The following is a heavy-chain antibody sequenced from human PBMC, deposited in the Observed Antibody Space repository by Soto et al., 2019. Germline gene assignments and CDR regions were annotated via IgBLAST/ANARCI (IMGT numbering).Heavy chain of an antibody. V-gene: IGHV3-30*18. CDR3: AKDGTGYSSGWYAPSLDY. CDR1: GFPFSTYG. CDR2: ISYDGSDK. Sequence: QVQLVESGGGVVQPGRSLRLSCAASGFPFSTYGMHWVRQAPGKGLEWVAVISYDGSDKYYADSVKGRFTISRDNSKNTVYLQMNSLRADDTAVYFCAKDGTGYSSGWYAPSLDYWGQGTLVTVSS. J-gene: IGHJ4*02. D-gene: IGHD6-19*01.